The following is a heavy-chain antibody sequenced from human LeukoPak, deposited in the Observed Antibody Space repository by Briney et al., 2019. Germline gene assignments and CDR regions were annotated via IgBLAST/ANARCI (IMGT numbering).Heavy chain of an antibody. CDR2: INSDGSTT. CDR3: ARAGSHYDSSGYPDAFDI. CDR1: GFTFSSYW. V-gene: IGHV3-74*01. Sequence: HPGGSLRLSCAASGFTFSSYWMHWVRQAPGKGLVWVSRINSDGSTTSYADSVKGRFTISRANAKNTLYLQMNSLRAEDTAVYYCARAGSHYDSSGYPDAFDIWGQGTMVTVSS. J-gene: IGHJ3*02. D-gene: IGHD3-22*01.